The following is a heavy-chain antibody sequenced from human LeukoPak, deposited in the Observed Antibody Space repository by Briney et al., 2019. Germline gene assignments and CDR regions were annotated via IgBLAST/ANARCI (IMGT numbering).Heavy chain of an antibody. Sequence: PWGSLTLSCAVSGLNFVNYDMHWVRQAPGKGLEWVGFIQYDGSKTQYVDSVKGRFTVSRDNRKNTVSLQMNSLRPEDTAIYYCANKVFPWGQGTLVIVSS. CDR1: GLNFVNYD. CDR2: IQYDGSKT. J-gene: IGHJ4*02. CDR3: ANKVFP. V-gene: IGHV3-30*02. D-gene: IGHD5/OR15-5a*01.